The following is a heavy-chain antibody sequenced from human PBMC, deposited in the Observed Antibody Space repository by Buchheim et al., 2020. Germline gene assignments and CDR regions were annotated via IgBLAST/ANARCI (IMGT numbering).Heavy chain of an antibody. V-gene: IGHV4-34*01. CDR3: ARGGLRWLTRPFDY. Sequence: QVQLQQWGAGLLKPSETLSLTCAVYGGSFSGYYWSWIRQPPGKGLEWIGEINHSGRTNYTPSLKSRVTISVDTSKNQFSLKLSSVTAADTAVHYCARGGLRWLTRPFDYWGQGTL. CDR1: GGSFSGYY. D-gene: IGHD4-23*01. J-gene: IGHJ4*02. CDR2: INHSGRT.